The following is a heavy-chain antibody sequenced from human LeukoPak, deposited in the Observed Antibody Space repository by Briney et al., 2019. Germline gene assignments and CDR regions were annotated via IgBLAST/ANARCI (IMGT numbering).Heavy chain of an antibody. CDR3: AREPVYYYDSSGYYPPVGY. CDR2: IYYSGST. D-gene: IGHD3-22*01. Sequence: SETLSLTCTVSGGSISSYYWSWIRQPPGKGLEWIGYIYYSGSTYYNPSPKSRVTISVDTSKNQFSLKLSSVTAADTAVYYCAREPVYYYDSSGYYPPVGYWGQGTLVTVSS. CDR1: GGSISSYY. V-gene: IGHV4-59*12. J-gene: IGHJ4*02.